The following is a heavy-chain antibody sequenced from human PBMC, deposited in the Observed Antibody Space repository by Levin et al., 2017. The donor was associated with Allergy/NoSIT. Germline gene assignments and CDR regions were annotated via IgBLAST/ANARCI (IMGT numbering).Heavy chain of an antibody. CDR2: INPNGGGT. D-gene: IGHD3-3*01. Sequence: ASVKVSCKASGYTFSTYYTHWVRQAPGQGLEWMAWINPNGGGTNYAQKFQGRVTMTGDTSITTAYMEMRRVTSDDTAVYYCARGSRISGKTRDASDIWGQGTMVTVSS. V-gene: IGHV1-2*02. CDR1: GYTFSTYY. CDR3: ARGSRISGKTRDASDI. J-gene: IGHJ3*02.